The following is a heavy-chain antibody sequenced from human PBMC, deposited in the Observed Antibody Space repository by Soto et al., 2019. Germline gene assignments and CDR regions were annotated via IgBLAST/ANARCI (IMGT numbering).Heavy chain of an antibody. V-gene: IGHV4-4*07. CDR2: IYTSGST. CDR1: CGSISSYY. CDR3: ARVRIAARTGAYGMDV. D-gene: IGHD6-6*01. J-gene: IGHJ6*02. Sequence: TSETLSLTCTVSCGSISSYYWSWIRQPAGKGLEWIGRIYTSGSTNYNPSLKSRVTMSVDTSKNQFSLKLSSVTAADTAVYYCARVRIAARTGAYGMDVWGQGTTVTVSS.